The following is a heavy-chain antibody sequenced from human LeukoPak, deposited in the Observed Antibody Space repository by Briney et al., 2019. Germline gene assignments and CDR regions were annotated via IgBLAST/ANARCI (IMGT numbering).Heavy chain of an antibody. CDR2: ISSSGSTM. D-gene: IGHD4-17*01. CDR3: ARGHTAVTRHFDF. Sequence: GGSLRLSCAASGFTFSDYYMSWIRQAPGKGLEWVSYISSSGSTMYYVDSVKGRFTISRDDAKNLLYLDMNSLRAEDTAVYYCARGHTAVTRHFDFWGQGTLVTVSS. CDR1: GFTFSDYY. J-gene: IGHJ4*02. V-gene: IGHV3-11*04.